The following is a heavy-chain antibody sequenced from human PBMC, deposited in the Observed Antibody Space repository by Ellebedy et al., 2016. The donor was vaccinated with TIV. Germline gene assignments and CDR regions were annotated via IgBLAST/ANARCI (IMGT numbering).Heavy chain of an antibody. J-gene: IGHJ3*02. D-gene: IGHD1-7*01. CDR2: IYYSGST. CDR1: GGSISSSSYY. CDR3: ARAGFNWNYAKLFDI. Sequence: SETLSLXXTVSGGSISSSSYYWGWIRQPPGKGLEWIGSIYYSGSTYYNPSLKSRVTISVDTSKNQFSLKLSSVTAADTAVYYCARAGFNWNYAKLFDIWGQGTMVTVSS. V-gene: IGHV4-39*07.